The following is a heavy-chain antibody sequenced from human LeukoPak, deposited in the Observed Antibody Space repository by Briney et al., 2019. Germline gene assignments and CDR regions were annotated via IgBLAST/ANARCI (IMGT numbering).Heavy chain of an antibody. Sequence: SETLSLTCSVSGGSISSYYWSWIRQPPGKGREGMGYIYYSGSTNYNPPLKSRVTISVDTSKNQFSLKLSSVTAADTAVYYCVRLRARGGSYGRSFDYWGQGTLVTVSS. CDR3: VRLRARGGSYGRSFDY. CDR1: GGSISSYY. D-gene: IGHD1-26*01. CDR2: IYYSGST. V-gene: IGHV4-59*08. J-gene: IGHJ4*02.